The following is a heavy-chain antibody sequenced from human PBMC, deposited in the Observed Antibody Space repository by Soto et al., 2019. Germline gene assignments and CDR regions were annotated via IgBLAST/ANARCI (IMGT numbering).Heavy chain of an antibody. CDR1: GFTFSSYA. V-gene: IGHV3-23*01. Sequence: GGSLRLSCAASGFTFSSYAMSWVRQAPGKGLEWVSAISGSGGSTYYADSVKGRFTISRDNSKNTLYLQMNSLRAEDTAVYYCAKDVHPVLRYFDITNIGFDYWGQGTLVTVSS. CDR3: AKDVHPVLRYFDITNIGFDY. J-gene: IGHJ4*02. CDR2: ISGSGGST. D-gene: IGHD3-9*01.